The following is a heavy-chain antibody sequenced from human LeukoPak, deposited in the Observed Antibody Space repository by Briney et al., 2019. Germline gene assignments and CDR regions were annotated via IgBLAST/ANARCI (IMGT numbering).Heavy chain of an antibody. CDR3: ARRRYNWNAIDY. Sequence: KSGGSLRLSCAASGFTFSDFYMSWIRQAPGKGLEWVSYISSSGSTIYYADSVKGRFTISRDNAKNSLYLQMNSLRAEDTAVYYCARRRYNWNAIDYWGQGTLVTVSS. V-gene: IGHV3-11*01. J-gene: IGHJ4*02. CDR1: GFTFSDFY. D-gene: IGHD1-20*01. CDR2: ISSSGSTI.